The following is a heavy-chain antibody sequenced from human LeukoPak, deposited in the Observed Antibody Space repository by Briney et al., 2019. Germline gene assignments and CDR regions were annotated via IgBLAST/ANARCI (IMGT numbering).Heavy chain of an antibody. CDR1: GFTFSGWT. V-gene: IGHV3-23*01. J-gene: IGHJ4*02. D-gene: IGHD1-26*01. Sequence: GGSLRPSCAASGFTFSGWTMSWVRQAPGKGLDWVSTISESGGSTYYADSVKGRFTISRDNSKNTLYLQMNSLRAEDTAIYYCSIEGWDCWGQGTLVTVSS. CDR2: ISESGGST. CDR3: SIEGWDC.